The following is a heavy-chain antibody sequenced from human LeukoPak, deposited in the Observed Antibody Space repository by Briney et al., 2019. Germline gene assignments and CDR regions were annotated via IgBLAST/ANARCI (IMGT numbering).Heavy chain of an antibody. CDR1: GFTFSSYW. Sequence: PGGSLRLSCAASGFTFSSYWMSWVRQAPGKGLEWVANIKQDGSEKYYVDSVKGRFTISRDNAKNSLYLQMNSLRAEDTAVYYCARGANWNDYALDYWGQGTLVTVSS. D-gene: IGHD1-1*01. J-gene: IGHJ4*02. CDR3: ARGANWNDYALDY. V-gene: IGHV3-7*01. CDR2: IKQDGSEK.